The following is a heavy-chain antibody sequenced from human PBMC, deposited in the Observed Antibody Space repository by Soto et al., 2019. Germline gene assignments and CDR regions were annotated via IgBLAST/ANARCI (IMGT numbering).Heavy chain of an antibody. V-gene: IGHV3-30-3*01. CDR2: ISYDGSNK. CDR3: ARPKGTERFLEWLAFDY. J-gene: IGHJ4*02. CDR1: GFTFNSYA. Sequence: QVQLVESGGGVVQPGRSLRLSCAASGFTFNSYAMHWVRQAPGKGLEWVAVISYDGSNKYYADSVRGRFTISRDNSMNTLYLQVTSLRAEDTAVYYCARPKGTERFLEWLAFDYGSQGTLVAVSS. D-gene: IGHD3-3*01.